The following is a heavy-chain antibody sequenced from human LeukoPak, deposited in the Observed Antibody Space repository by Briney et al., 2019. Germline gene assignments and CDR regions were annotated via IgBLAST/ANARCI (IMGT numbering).Heavy chain of an antibody. Sequence: GGSLRLSCAASGFTFDDYGMSWVRQAPGKGLEWVSGINWNGGSTGYADSVKGRFTISRDNAKNSLYLQMNSLRAEDTALYCCARVAVAGTFFYFDYWGQGTLVTVSS. J-gene: IGHJ4*02. V-gene: IGHV3-20*04. CDR1: GFTFDDYG. CDR3: ARVAVAGTFFYFDY. CDR2: INWNGGST. D-gene: IGHD6-19*01.